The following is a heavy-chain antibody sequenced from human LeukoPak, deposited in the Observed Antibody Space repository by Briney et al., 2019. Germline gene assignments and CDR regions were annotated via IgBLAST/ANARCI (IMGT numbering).Heavy chain of an antibody. Sequence: GGSLRLSCAASGFTVSSNYMSWVRQAPGKGLEWVSVIYSGGSTYYADSVKGRSTISRDNSKNTLYLRMNSLRAEDTAVYYCAREDRGDYYYYMDVWGKGTTVTVSS. J-gene: IGHJ6*03. CDR2: IYSGGST. CDR3: AREDRGDYYYYMDV. D-gene: IGHD3-10*01. CDR1: GFTVSSNY. V-gene: IGHV3-53*01.